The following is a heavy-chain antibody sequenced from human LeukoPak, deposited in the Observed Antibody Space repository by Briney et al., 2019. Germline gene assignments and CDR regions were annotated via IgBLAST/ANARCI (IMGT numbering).Heavy chain of an antibody. CDR3: ARGIAAAGPRSAFDY. D-gene: IGHD6-13*01. Sequence: PSETLSLTCTVSGGSISSYYWSWIRQPPGKGLEWIGYIYYSGSTNYNPSLKSRVTISVDRSKNQFSLKLSSVTAADTAVYYCARGIAAAGPRSAFDYWGQGTLVTVSS. J-gene: IGHJ4*02. V-gene: IGHV4-59*12. CDR2: IYYSGST. CDR1: GGSISSYY.